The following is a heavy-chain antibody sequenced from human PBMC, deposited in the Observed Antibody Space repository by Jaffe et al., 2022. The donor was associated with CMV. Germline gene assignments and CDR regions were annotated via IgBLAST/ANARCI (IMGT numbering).Heavy chain of an antibody. D-gene: IGHD5-18*01. CDR2: IYYSGST. CDR1: GGSISSYY. CDR3: ARALRIQDNWFDP. J-gene: IGHJ5*02. Sequence: QVQLQESGPGLVKPSETLSLTCTVSGGSISSYYWSWIRQPPGKGLEWIGYIYYSGSTNYNPSLKSRVTISVDTSKNQFSLKLSSVTAADTAVYYCARALRIQDNWFDPWGQGTLVTVSS. V-gene: IGHV4-59*01.